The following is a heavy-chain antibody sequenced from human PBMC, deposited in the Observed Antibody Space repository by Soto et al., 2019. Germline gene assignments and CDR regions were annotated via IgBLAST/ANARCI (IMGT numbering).Heavy chain of an antibody. CDR2: ISGSGGSP. J-gene: IGHJ2*01. D-gene: IGHD4-17*01. V-gene: IGHV3-23*01. Sequence: EVQLLESGGGLVRPGGSLRLSCAASGFTFSSDAMNWVRQAPWKGLEWVSVISGSGGSPYSADAVKGRFTISRDNPKNPLYLQMNSLRAEDTAVYYCAKRTVGWYFDLWGRGTLVTVSS. CDR1: GFTFSSDA. CDR3: AKRTVGWYFDL.